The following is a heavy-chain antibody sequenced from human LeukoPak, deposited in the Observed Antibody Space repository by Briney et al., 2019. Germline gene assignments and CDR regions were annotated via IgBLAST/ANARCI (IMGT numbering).Heavy chain of an antibody. D-gene: IGHD3-3*01. CDR3: ARAEVNYDFWSGYLEQHQDFDY. Sequence: QPGGSLRLSCAASGFTFSSYWMHWVRQAPGKGLVWVSRINSDGSSTSYADSVKGRFTISRDNAKNTLYLQMNSLRAEDTAVYYCARAEVNYDFWSGYLEQHQDFDYWGQGTLVTASS. CDR1: GFTFSSYW. J-gene: IGHJ4*02. V-gene: IGHV3-74*01. CDR2: INSDGSST.